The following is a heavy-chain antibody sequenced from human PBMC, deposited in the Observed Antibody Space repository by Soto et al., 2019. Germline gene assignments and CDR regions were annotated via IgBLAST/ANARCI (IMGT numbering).Heavy chain of an antibody. CDR3: ARHYGSGTYPLDY. CDR1: GGSIGNYY. V-gene: IGHV4-59*08. J-gene: IGHJ4*02. Sequence: PSETLSLTCTVSGGSIGNYYWSWIRQPPGQGLEWIAHIYYTGSTSYNPSLKSRVTMSVDTSKNQFSLKLTSVTAADTAVYYCARHYGSGTYPLDYWGQGTLVTVSS. D-gene: IGHD3-10*01. CDR2: IYYTGST.